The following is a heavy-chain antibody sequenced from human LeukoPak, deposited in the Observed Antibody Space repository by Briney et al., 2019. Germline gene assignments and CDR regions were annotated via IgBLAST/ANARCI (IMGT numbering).Heavy chain of an antibody. CDR2: INNDESST. CDR1: GFTFSSYW. V-gene: IGHV3-74*01. Sequence: GGSLRLSRAASGFTFSSYWMHWVRQSPGKGLVWVSRINNDESSTSYADSVKGRFTISRDNAKNTLYLQMNSLRAEDTAVYYCARVQGHPPNGLDVWGQGTMVTVSS. CDR3: ARVQGHPPNGLDV. D-gene: IGHD2-8*01. J-gene: IGHJ3*01.